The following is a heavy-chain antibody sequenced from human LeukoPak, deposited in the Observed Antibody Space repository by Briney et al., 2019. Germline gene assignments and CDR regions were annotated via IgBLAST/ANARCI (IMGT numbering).Heavy chain of an antibody. CDR1: GFTFSDYY. J-gene: IGHJ4*02. CDR2: ITSSGDDI. V-gene: IGHV3-11*01. CDR3: ASDIVATSGDF. Sequence: PGGSLRLSCAASGFTFSDYYMSWIRQAPGKGLEWVAYITSSGDDIYYADSVKGRFTNSRDNAKNALFLRMSSLRVEDTATYYCASDIVATSGDFWGQGTLVSVSS. D-gene: IGHD5-12*01.